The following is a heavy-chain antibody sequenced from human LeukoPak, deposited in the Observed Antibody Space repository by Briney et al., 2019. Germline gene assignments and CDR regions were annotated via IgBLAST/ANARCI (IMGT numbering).Heavy chain of an antibody. J-gene: IGHJ6*03. D-gene: IGHD4-23*01. CDR2: ISGSGGST. CDR3: ANLPVVTRDYYYYYYMDV. Sequence: GGSLRLSCAASGFTFSSYGMSWVRQAPGKGLEWVSAISGSGGSTYYADSVKGRFTISRDNSKNTLYLQMNSLRAEDTAVYYCANLPVVTRDYYYYYYMDVWGKGTTVTVSS. CDR1: GFTFSSYG. V-gene: IGHV3-23*01.